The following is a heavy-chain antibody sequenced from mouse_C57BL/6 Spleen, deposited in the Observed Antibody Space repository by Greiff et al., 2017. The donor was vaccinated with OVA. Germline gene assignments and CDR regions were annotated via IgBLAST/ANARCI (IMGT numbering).Heavy chain of an antibody. CDR3: ARVAYYCSPYYFDY. CDR1: GYAFSSSW. V-gene: IGHV1-82*01. CDR2: IYPGDGDT. D-gene: IGHD1-1*01. Sequence: VQLQQSGPELVKPGASVKISCKASGYAFSSSWMNWVKQRPGKGLEWIGRIYPGDGDTNYNGKFKGKATLTADKSSSTAYMQLSSLTSEDSAVYFCARVAYYCSPYYFDYWGQGTTLTVSS. J-gene: IGHJ2*01.